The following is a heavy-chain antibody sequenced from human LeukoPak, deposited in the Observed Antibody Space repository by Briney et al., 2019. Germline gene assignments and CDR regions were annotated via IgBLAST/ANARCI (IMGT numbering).Heavy chain of an antibody. J-gene: IGHJ6*04. CDR2: IYYSGST. D-gene: IGHD3-10*01. V-gene: IGHV4-59*01. CDR3: ARAGVYGSGSYTYYYGMDV. Sequence: PSETLSLTRTVSGGSISSYYWSWIRQPPGKGLEWIGYIYYSGSTNYNPSLKSRVTISVDTSKNQFSLKLSSVTAADTAVYYCARAGVYGSGSYTYYYGMDVWGKGTTVTVSS. CDR1: GGSISSYY.